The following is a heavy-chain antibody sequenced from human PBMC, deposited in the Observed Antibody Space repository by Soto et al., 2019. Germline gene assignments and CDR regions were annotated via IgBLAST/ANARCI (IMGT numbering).Heavy chain of an antibody. CDR3: AKEAVSGWYYFDY. J-gene: IGHJ4*02. CDR1: GFTFSSYA. Sequence: ASLRLSCAASGFTFSSYAMSCVRQAPGKGLEWVSTISGSGGSTYYADSLKGRFTISRDNSKNTLFLQMSSQRAEDTAVYYCAKEAVSGWYYFDYWGPGTLVTVSS. D-gene: IGHD6-19*01. CDR2: ISGSGGST. V-gene: IGHV3-23*01.